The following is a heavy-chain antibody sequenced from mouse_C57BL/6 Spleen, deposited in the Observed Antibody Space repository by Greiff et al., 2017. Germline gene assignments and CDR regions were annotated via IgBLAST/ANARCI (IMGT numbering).Heavy chain of an antibody. Sequence: EVKLVESGGGLVKPGGSLKLSCAASGFTFSDYGMHWVRQAPEKGLEWVAYISSGSSTIYSADTVTGRFTISRDNAKNTLFLQMTSLRSEDTAMYYCARPLTGKFWFACWGQGTLVTVSA. D-gene: IGHD4-1*01. V-gene: IGHV5-17*01. CDR3: ARPLTGKFWFAC. J-gene: IGHJ3*01. CDR1: GFTFSDYG. CDR2: ISSGSSTI.